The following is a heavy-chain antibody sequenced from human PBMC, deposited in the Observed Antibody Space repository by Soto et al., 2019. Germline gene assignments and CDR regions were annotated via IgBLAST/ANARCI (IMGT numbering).Heavy chain of an antibody. Sequence: QVQLVESGGALVKPGGSLRLSCAASGFNFSDFYISWIRQAPGKGLEWVSFISATGETIYYAESVKGRFTISRDNAKKSLVLQMNSLRDEDTDIYYCASQLQGSRRKDYFHCWGQGTLVTVSS. D-gene: IGHD1-26*01. CDR2: ISATGETI. CDR3: ASQLQGSRRKDYFHC. J-gene: IGHJ4*02. CDR1: GFNFSDFY. V-gene: IGHV3-11*01.